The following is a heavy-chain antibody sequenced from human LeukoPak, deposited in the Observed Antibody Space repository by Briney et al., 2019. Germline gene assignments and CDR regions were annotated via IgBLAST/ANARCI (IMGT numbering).Heavy chain of an antibody. D-gene: IGHD1-26*01. J-gene: IGHJ2*01. Sequence: SETLSLTCTVSSGSISTSNYYWGWVRQPPGKALEWIGNIFYSGSTYYSPSLKSRVTISLDTSRNQFSLKLNSVTAADTAVYYCARDNAVGATIKGAYWYFDLWGRGTPVTVSS. CDR3: ARDNAVGATIKGAYWYFDL. CDR1: SGSISTSNYY. CDR2: IFYSGST. V-gene: IGHV4-39*07.